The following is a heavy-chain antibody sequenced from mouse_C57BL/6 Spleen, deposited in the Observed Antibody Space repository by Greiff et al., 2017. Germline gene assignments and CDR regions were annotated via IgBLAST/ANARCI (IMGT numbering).Heavy chain of an antibody. CDR3: ASYYGSSPDYYAMDY. CDR1: GYAFSSYW. D-gene: IGHD1-1*01. Sequence: QVQLQQSGAELVKPGASVKISCKASGYAFSSYWMNWVKQRPGKGLEWIGQIYPGDGDTNYNGKFKGKATLTADNSSSTAYMQLSSLTSEDSAVYFCASYYGSSPDYYAMDYWGQGTSVTVSS. CDR2: IYPGDGDT. V-gene: IGHV1-80*01. J-gene: IGHJ4*01.